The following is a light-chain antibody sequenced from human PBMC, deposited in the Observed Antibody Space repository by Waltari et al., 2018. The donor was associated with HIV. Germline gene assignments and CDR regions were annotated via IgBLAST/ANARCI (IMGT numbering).Light chain of an antibody. V-gene: IGLV10-54*04. CDR1: IHNDGNQG. CDR3: SAWDSSLGAWV. Sequence: QAGLTQPPSAYKDLRPTATLTCTGNIHNDGNQGDTWLQHHQGHPTKALSYRTNNRPSGISERFSASRSRNTAALTITGLQPEDEADYYCSAWDSSLGAWVFGGGTKLTVL. CDR2: RTN. J-gene: IGLJ3*02.